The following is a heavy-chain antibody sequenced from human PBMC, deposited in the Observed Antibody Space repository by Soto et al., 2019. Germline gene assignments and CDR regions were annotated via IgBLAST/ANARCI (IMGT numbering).Heavy chain of an antibody. CDR2: ISDTSIDT. CDR3: AKTAATPFGDFVFVR. D-gene: IGHD4-17*01. CDR1: RFTFGDYP. Sequence: EVQLVESGGALVQPGGSLRLSCVASRFTFGDYPMNWVRQAPGKGLEWVSGISDTSIDTYYADSVKGRFTISRDNSQSMLFLHMSSLRAEDTALYYCAKTAATPFGDFVFVRWGQGTLVTVSS. V-gene: IGHV3-23*04. J-gene: IGHJ4*02.